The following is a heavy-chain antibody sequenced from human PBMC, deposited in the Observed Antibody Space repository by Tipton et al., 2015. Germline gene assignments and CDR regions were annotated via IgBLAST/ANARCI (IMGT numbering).Heavy chain of an antibody. CDR1: GGSIKTGDDY. V-gene: IGHV4-31*03. CDR3: ARVSEAYTTPRFDY. Sequence: TLSLTCTVSGGSIKTGDDYWSWIRQPPGKGLEWIGDIYKTGSTYYNPSLKTRVTISVDTSRNQFSLRLTSVTAADTAMFYCARVSEAYTTPRFDYWGQGTLVTVSS. CDR2: IYKTGST. J-gene: IGHJ4*02. D-gene: IGHD1-1*01.